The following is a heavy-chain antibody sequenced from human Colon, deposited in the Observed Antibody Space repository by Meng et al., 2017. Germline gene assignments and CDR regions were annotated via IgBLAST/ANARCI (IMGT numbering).Heavy chain of an antibody. D-gene: IGHD1-1*01. V-gene: IGHV1-69*01. CDR1: GVTFKSCA. J-gene: IGHJ4*02. CDR2: IITILGKT. Sequence: QVRRGATGVEVGRTGSSVKLSCKASGVTFKSCAFNWVRQAPGQGLEWMGEIITILGKTNYAQKFQGRVTITADGSTNTSFMELSSLISEDSAVYYCARERVATTAVDFWGLGTLVTVSS. CDR3: ARERVATTAVDF.